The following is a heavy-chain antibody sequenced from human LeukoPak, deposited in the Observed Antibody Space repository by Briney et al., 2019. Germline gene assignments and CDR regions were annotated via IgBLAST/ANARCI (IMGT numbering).Heavy chain of an antibody. Sequence: SVKVSCKASGGTFSSYAISWVRQAPGQGLEWMGRIIPILGIANYAQKFQGRVTITADKSTSTAYMELSSLRSEDTAVYYCAIPGTGYSSSWYYFYWGQGTLVTVSS. J-gene: IGHJ4*02. D-gene: IGHD6-13*01. CDR2: IIPILGIA. V-gene: IGHV1-69*04. CDR1: GGTFSSYA. CDR3: AIPGTGYSSSWYYFY.